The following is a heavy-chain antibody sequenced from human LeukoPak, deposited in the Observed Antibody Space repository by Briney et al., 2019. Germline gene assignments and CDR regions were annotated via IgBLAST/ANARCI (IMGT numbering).Heavy chain of an antibody. CDR1: GGSISSYY. Sequence: LSLTCTVSGGSISSYYWSWIQQPPGKGLEWIGYIYYSGSTNYNPSLKSRVTISVDTSKNQFSLKLSSVTAADTAVYYCAREGVGYDSSGYYYVGFDYWGQGTLVTVSS. D-gene: IGHD3-22*01. J-gene: IGHJ4*02. CDR3: AREGVGYDSSGYYYVGFDY. V-gene: IGHV4-59*01. CDR2: IYYSGST.